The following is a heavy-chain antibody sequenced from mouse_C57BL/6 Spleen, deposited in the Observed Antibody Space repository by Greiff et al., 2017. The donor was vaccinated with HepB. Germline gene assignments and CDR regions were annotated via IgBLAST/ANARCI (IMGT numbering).Heavy chain of an antibody. D-gene: IGHD2-1*01. J-gene: IGHJ2*01. CDR1: GYSITSGYY. CDR2: ISYDGSN. CDR3: ARYHSRSTMVIDY. V-gene: IGHV3-6*01. Sequence: DVKLQESGPGLVKPSQSLSLTCSVTGYSITSGYYWNWIRQFPGNKLEWMGYISYDGSNNYNPSLKNRISITRDTSKNQFFLKLNSVTTEDTATYYCARYHSRSTMVIDYWGQGTTLTVSS.